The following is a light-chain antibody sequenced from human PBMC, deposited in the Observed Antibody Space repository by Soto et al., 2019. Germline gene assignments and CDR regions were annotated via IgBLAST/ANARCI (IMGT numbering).Light chain of an antibody. CDR3: QQYNDWPPVYT. Sequence: EIVMTRSPATLSVSPGERATLSCRASQSVRTNLAWYQQKPGQAPRRLIYGASTRATGVPARFSGSGSGTEFTLTISSLQSEDFAIYFCQQYNDWPPVYTFGQGTKLEIK. J-gene: IGKJ2*01. CDR1: QSVRTN. V-gene: IGKV3-15*01. CDR2: GAS.